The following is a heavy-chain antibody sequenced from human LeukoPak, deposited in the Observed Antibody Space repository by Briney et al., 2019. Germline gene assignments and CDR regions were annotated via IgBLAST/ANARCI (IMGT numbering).Heavy chain of an antibody. CDR2: IIPILGIG. D-gene: IGHD3-22*01. Sequence: SVKVSYTASGGTFSSYTISWVRQAPGQGLEWMGRIIPILGIGNYAQKFQGRVTINADKSTSPAYMELSSLRAEDTAVYYCARDPRITDHSSGYDDYWGKGSLVTVSS. CDR1: GGTFSSYT. CDR3: ARDPRITDHSSGYDDY. J-gene: IGHJ4*02. V-gene: IGHV1-69*04.